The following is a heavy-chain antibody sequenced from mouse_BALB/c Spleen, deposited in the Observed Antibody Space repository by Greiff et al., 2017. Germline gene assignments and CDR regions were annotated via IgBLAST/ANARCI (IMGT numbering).Heavy chain of an antibody. Sequence: VQVVESGPGLVAPSQSLSITCTVSGFSLTSYDISWIRQPPGKGLEWLGVIWTGGGTNYNSAFMSRLSISKDNSKSQVFLKMNSLQTDDTAIYYCVRSRYGYDEVWFAYWGQGTLVTVSA. V-gene: IGHV2-9-2*01. CDR3: VRSRYGYDEVWFAY. D-gene: IGHD2-2*01. CDR2: IWTGGGT. CDR1: GFSLTSYD. J-gene: IGHJ3*01.